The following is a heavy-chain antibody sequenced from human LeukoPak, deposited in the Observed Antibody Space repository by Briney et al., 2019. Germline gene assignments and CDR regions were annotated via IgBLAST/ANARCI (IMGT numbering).Heavy chain of an antibody. CDR2: ICGHGISI. J-gene: IGHJ4*02. Sequence: GGSLRLSCEASGFTFSNYAMSWVRQAPGKGLEWVSGICGHGISIYYADSVKGRFTISRDNAKNSLYLQMNSLRAEDTAVYYCARDYYGSGSYYLDYWGQGTLVTVSS. D-gene: IGHD3-10*01. V-gene: IGHV3-23*01. CDR3: ARDYYGSGSYYLDY. CDR1: GFTFSNYA.